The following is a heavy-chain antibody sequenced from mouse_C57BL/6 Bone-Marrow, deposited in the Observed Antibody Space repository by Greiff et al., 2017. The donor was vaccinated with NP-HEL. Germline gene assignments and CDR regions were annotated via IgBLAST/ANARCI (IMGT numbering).Heavy chain of an antibody. D-gene: IGHD2-4*01. CDR2: IFPGSGST. V-gene: IGHV1-75*01. Sequence: VKLVESGPELVKPGASVKISCKASGYTFTDYYINWVKQRPGQGLEWIGWIFPGSGSTYYNEKFKGKATLTVDKSSSTAYMLLSSLTSEDSAVYFCANDYDVGPYAMDYWGQGTSVTVSS. J-gene: IGHJ4*01. CDR3: ANDYDVGPYAMDY. CDR1: GYTFTDYY.